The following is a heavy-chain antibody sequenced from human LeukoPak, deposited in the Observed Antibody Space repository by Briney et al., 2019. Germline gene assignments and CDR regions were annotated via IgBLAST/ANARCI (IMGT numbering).Heavy chain of an antibody. J-gene: IGHJ4*02. CDR1: GFTFSSYA. D-gene: IGHD2-15*01. CDR3: ARVRCSGGSCYPFFDLDY. CDR2: ISGSGGST. Sequence: GGSLRLSCAASGFTFSSYAMSWVRQAPGKGLEWVSAISGSGGSTYYADSVKGRFTISRDNSKDTLYLQMNSLRAEDTAVYYCARVRCSGGSCYPFFDLDYWGQGTLVTVSS. V-gene: IGHV3-23*01.